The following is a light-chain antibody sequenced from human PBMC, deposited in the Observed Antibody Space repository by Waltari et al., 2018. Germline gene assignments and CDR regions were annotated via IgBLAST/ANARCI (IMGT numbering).Light chain of an antibody. CDR1: QSVSRA. J-gene: IGKJ1*01. CDR2: GAA. CDR3: QHYLVLPVT. V-gene: IGKV3-20*01. Sequence: EIELTQSTGTLSLSLGERATVSCRASQSVSRALAWYQQKPGQAPRRLIYGAATRATGFPDRFSGGGSGTSFSLTISRLGPEDCAVYYCQHYLVLPVTFGQGTTVEI.